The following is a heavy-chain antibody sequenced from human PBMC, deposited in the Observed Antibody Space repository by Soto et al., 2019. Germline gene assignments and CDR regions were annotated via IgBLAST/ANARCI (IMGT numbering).Heavy chain of an antibody. CDR3: ARYPVRRQTAMAWTYFDC. J-gene: IGHJ4*02. CDR1: GYTFTSYG. CDR2: ISVYNGDT. D-gene: IGHD5-18*01. Sequence: QVQLVQSGDEVKKPGASVKVSCKASGYTFTSYGITWVRQAPGQGLEWMGWISVYNGDTKYAQKVQGRVAMTTDTSTSTAYMELRRLRSDDTAVYYCARYPVRRQTAMAWTYFDCWGQGTLVTVSS. V-gene: IGHV1-18*01.